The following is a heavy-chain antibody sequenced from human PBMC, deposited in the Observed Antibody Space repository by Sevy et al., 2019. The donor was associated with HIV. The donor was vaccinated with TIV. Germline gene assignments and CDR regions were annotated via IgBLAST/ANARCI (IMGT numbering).Heavy chain of an antibody. CDR3: AKGGGGHYDPDEIGYYFYYYNMDV. D-gene: IGHD3-22*01. Sequence: GESLKISCAVSGFSFDSYGMTWVRQAPGKGLEWVSGISGSGTRTYYADSVKGRFIISRDNSKNTLYLQMNSLRSEDTAIYYFAKGGGGHYDPDEIGYYFYYYNMDVWGKGTTVTVSS. J-gene: IGHJ6*03. V-gene: IGHV3-23*01. CDR2: ISGSGTRT. CDR1: GFSFDSYG.